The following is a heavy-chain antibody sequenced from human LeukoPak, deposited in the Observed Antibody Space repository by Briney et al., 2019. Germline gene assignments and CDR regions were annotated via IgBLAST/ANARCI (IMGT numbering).Heavy chain of an antibody. V-gene: IGHV3-21*01. Sequence: GGSLRLSCAASGFTFSSYSMNWVRQAPGKGLGWVSFISRSGTYIYYADSMKGRFTISRDNAKNSLYLQMNSLRAEDTAVFYCARNGGNSDFDYWGQGTLVTVSS. D-gene: IGHD4-23*01. CDR2: ISRSGTYI. CDR3: ARNGGNSDFDY. J-gene: IGHJ4*02. CDR1: GFTFSSYS.